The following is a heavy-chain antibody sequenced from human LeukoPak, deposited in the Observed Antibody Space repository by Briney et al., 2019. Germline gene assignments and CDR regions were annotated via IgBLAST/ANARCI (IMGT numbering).Heavy chain of an antibody. CDR2: IAGSGT. Sequence: GGSLRLSSAASGFIFSSYAMKWVRQAPGTGLEWVSTIAGSGTYYADSVKGRFTISRDNSKNTLYLQMNSLRAEDTAVYYCAKGLFMHDYWGREPWSPSPQ. D-gene: IGHD3-16*01. V-gene: IGHV3-23*01. CDR3: AKGLFMHDY. J-gene: IGHJ4*02. CDR1: GFIFSSYA.